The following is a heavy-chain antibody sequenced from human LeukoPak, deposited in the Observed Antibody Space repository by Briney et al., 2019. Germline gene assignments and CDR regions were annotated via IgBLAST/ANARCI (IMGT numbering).Heavy chain of an antibody. V-gene: IGHV3-30*18. Sequence: GGSLRLSCAASGFTFSSYGMHWVRHAPGKGLEWVAVISYDGSNKYYADSVKGRFTISRDNSKNTLYLQMNSLRAEDTAVYYCAKGPGDSTYWGQGTLVTVSS. J-gene: IGHJ4*02. CDR1: GFTFSSYG. CDR3: AKGPGDSTY. CDR2: ISYDGSNK. D-gene: IGHD4-17*01.